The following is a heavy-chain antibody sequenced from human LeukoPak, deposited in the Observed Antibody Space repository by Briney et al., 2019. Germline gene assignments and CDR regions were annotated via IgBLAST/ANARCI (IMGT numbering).Heavy chain of an antibody. V-gene: IGHV3-74*01. Sequence: PGGALRLSCAAPGFTFSSYLMHWVRQAPGKGLVWVSRINSDGSSTSYADSVKGRFTISRDNAKNTLYLQMNSLRAEATAVYYCARSDSSGWYGFDYWGQGTLVTVSS. J-gene: IGHJ4*02. CDR3: ARSDSSGWYGFDY. CDR2: INSDGSST. D-gene: IGHD6-19*01. CDR1: GFTFSSYL.